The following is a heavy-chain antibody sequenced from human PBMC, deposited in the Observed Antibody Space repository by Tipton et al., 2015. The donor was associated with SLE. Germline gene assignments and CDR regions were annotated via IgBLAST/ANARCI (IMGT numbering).Heavy chain of an antibody. CDR3: ASSEYAGFDY. CDR1: GFTFSSYA. J-gene: IGHJ4*02. CDR2: ISGSGGSP. Sequence: GSLRLSCAASGFTFSSYAMSWVRQALGKGLEWVSGISGSGGSPYYADSVKGRFTISRDNAKNSLYLQMNSLRAEDTAVYYCASSEYAGFDYWGQGTLVTVSS. V-gene: IGHV3-23*01. D-gene: IGHD2-8*01.